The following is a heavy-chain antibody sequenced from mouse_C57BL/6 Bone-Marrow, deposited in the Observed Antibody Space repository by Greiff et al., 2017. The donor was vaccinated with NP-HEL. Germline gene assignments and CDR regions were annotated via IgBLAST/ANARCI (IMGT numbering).Heavy chain of an antibody. CDR3: AREDYGDFDY. CDR2: IYPSDSET. CDR1: GYTFTSYW. Sequence: VQLQQPGAELVRPGSSVKLSCKASGYTFTSYWMDWVKQRPGQGLEWIGNIYPSDSETHYNQKFKDKATLTVDKSSSTAYMQLSSLTSEDSAVYYCAREDYGDFDYWGQGTTLTVSS. J-gene: IGHJ2*01. D-gene: IGHD2-13*01. V-gene: IGHV1-61*01.